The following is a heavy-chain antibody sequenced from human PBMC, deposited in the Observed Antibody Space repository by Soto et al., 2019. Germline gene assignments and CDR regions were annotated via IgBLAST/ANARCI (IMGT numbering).Heavy chain of an antibody. D-gene: IGHD5-12*01. CDR3: SASGYDTFVDS. CDR2: IRSKTNSYAT. J-gene: IGHJ4*02. Sequence: PGGSLRLSCAASGFTLSGSAMHWVRQASGKGLEWVGHIRSKTNSYATAYAASVKGRFTIPRDDSKNTAYLQMNSLKTEDTAVYYCSASGYDTFVDSWGQGTLVTVSS. V-gene: IGHV3-73*01. CDR1: GFTLSGSA.